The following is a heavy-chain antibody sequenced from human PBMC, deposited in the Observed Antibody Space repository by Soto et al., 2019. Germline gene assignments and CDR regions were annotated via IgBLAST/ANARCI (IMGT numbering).Heavy chain of an antibody. Sequence: QVQLVQSGAEVKKPGASVKVSCKASGYTFTSYDINWVRQATGQGLEWMGWMNPNSGNTGYAQKFQGRVTMTRNTSISTAYMELSSLRSEDTAVYYCARALWVVVPADAYYFDYWGQGTLVTVSS. CDR3: ARALWVVVPADAYYFDY. CDR2: MNPNSGNT. D-gene: IGHD2-2*01. V-gene: IGHV1-8*01. J-gene: IGHJ4*02. CDR1: GYTFTSYD.